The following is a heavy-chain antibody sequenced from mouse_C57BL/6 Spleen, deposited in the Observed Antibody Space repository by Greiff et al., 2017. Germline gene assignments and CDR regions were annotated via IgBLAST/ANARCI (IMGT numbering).Heavy chain of an antibody. CDR3: ARRGGTRYMDY. CDR1: GYTFTGYW. CDR2: ILPGSGGT. V-gene: IGHV1-9*01. D-gene: IGHD1-1*01. Sequence: VQLQQSGAELMKPGASVKLSCKATGYTFTGYWIEWVKQRPGHGLEWIGEILPGSGGTKYNEKFKGKATFTADTSSNTAYMQLSSLTTEDSAIYSGARRGGTRYMDYWGQGTSVTVSS. J-gene: IGHJ4*01.